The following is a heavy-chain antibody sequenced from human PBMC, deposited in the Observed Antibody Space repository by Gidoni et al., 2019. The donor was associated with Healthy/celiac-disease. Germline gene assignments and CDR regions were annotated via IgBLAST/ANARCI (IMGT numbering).Heavy chain of an antibody. V-gene: IGHV3-48*02. Sequence: EVQLVESGGGSVLPGGSLRRSCAPSVFTSSTYIMNWVRQAPGKGLEWVSYISSSNNTIYYADSVKGRLTISRDNAKKSLYLQMNGLRDEDTAVYYCARDLRYFDWNHDAFDIWGQGTMVTVSS. CDR3: ARDLRYFDWNHDAFDI. D-gene: IGHD3-9*01. J-gene: IGHJ3*02. CDR2: ISSSNNTI. CDR1: VFTSSTYI.